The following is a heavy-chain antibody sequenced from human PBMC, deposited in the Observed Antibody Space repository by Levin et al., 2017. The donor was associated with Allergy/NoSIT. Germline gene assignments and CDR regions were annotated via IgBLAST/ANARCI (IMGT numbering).Heavy chain of an antibody. Sequence: SETLSLTCAVYGGSFSGYYWSWIRQPPGKGLEWIGEINHSGSTNYNPSLKSRVTISVDTSKNQFSLKLSSVTAADTAVYYCARRSGYCSSTSCYMSSVLQRGFDPWGQGTLVTVSS. J-gene: IGHJ5*02. D-gene: IGHD2-2*02. V-gene: IGHV4-34*01. CDR3: ARRSGYCSSTSCYMSSVLQRGFDP. CDR1: GGSFSGYY. CDR2: INHSGST.